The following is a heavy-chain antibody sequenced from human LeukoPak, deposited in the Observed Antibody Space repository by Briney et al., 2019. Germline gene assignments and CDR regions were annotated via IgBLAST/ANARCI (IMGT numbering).Heavy chain of an antibody. Sequence: GKSLRLSCATSGITFSIYAMHWVRQAPGKGLEWVAVISYDGNNKYYADSVKGRFTISRDNSKNTLYLQMNSLRAEDTAVYYCARGHSGGSCFDYWGQGTLVTVSS. CDR3: ARGHSGGSCFDY. V-gene: IGHV3-30*14. D-gene: IGHD2-15*01. CDR1: GITFSIYA. J-gene: IGHJ4*02. CDR2: ISYDGNNK.